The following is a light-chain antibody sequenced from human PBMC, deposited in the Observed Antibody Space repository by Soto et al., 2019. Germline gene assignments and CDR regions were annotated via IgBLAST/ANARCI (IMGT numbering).Light chain of an antibody. CDR3: LQYSSYPRT. Sequence: DIQMTQSPSAMSASVGDRVTITCRASQGMSNNLAWFQQKPGEVPKRLIYVASSLQSGVPPRFSGSGSGTEFTLTISSLQPEDFGTYYCLQYSSYPRTFGQGTKVDIK. CDR1: QGMSNN. CDR2: VAS. V-gene: IGKV1-17*03. J-gene: IGKJ1*01.